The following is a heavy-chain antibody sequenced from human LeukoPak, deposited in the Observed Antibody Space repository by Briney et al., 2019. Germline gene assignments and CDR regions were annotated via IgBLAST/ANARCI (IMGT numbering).Heavy chain of an antibody. D-gene: IGHD2/OR15-2a*01. J-gene: IGHJ6*03. CDR3: AKDAYGGATFFYYMDV. CDR2: ISWNSGNI. CDR1: GFTFDDYA. V-gene: IGHV3-9*01. Sequence: GGSLRLSCAGSGFTFDDYAMHWVRQTPGKSLEWVSGISWNSGNIAYADFVGGRFTISRDNAKNSLSLQMNSLSDEDTAVYYCAKDAYGGATFFYYMDVWGKGTTVTVSS.